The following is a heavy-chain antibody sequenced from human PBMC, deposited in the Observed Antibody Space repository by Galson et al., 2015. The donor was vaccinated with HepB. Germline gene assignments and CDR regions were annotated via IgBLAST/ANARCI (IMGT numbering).Heavy chain of an antibody. CDR3: AKDRGSSPYAIDY. D-gene: IGHD6-6*01. CDR1: GFTFDDYA. V-gene: IGHV3-9*01. CDR2: ISWNSGNI. Sequence: SLRLSCAASGFTFDDYAIHWVRQAPGKGLEWVSGISWNSGNIDYADSVKGRFTISRDNAKNSLYLQMNSLRPEDTAFYYCAKDRGSSPYAIDYWGQGTLVTVSS. J-gene: IGHJ4*02.